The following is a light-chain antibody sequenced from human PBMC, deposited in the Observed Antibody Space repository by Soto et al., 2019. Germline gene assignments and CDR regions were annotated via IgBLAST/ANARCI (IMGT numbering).Light chain of an antibody. J-gene: IGKJ2*01. CDR1: QDISSW. Sequence: DIQMTQSPSSVSASVGDRVTITCRASQDISSWVAWYQQKPGKAPKLLISAASSLQSGVPRRFSGSGSGTDFTLIISSLQPEDFATYYCEQVNSFPYTFGQGTTIEIK. CDR2: AAS. CDR3: EQVNSFPYT. V-gene: IGKV1-12*01.